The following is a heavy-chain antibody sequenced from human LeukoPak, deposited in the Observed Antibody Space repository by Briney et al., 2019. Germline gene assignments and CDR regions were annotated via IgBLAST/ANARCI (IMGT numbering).Heavy chain of an antibody. CDR2: INPSGGSR. CDR1: GYTFTSYY. CDR3: TRDACSSTICQAGGNWFDP. D-gene: IGHD2-2*01. V-gene: IGHV1-46*01. J-gene: IGHJ5*02. Sequence: ASVKVSCKASGYTFTSYYMHWVRQAPGQGLEWMGTINPSGGSRSYAQKFQGRVTMTRDTSTSTVYMELSSLRSEDTAVYFCTRDACSSTICQAGGNWFDPWGQGTLVIVS.